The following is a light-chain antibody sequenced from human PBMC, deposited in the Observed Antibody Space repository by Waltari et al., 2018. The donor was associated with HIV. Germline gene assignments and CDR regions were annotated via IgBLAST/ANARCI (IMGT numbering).Light chain of an antibody. CDR3: SSYISNITWV. CDR1: SRDIRSYNS. CDR2: EVS. Sequence: QSALTQPASVSGSPGQSITIACTGTSRDIRSYNSVSWYQQHPGKAPKLVIYEVSNRPSGFSNRFSGSKSGNTASLTISGLQAEDEADYYCSSYISNITWVFGGGTKVTVL. V-gene: IGLV2-14*01. J-gene: IGLJ2*01.